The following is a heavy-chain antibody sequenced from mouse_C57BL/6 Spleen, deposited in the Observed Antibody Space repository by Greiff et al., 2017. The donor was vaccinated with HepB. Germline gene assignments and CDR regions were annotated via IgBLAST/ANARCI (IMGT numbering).Heavy chain of an antibody. CDR3: ARVDYYGSSTWFAY. J-gene: IGHJ3*01. CDR2: IYPGGGYT. D-gene: IGHD1-1*01. CDR1: GYTFTNYW. V-gene: IGHV1-63*01. Sequence: QIQLQQSGAELVRPGTSVKMSCKASGYTFTNYWIGWAKQRPGHGLEWIGDIYPGGGYTNYNGKFKGKATLTADKSSSTAYMQFSSLTSEDSAIYYCARVDYYGSSTWFAYWGQGTLVTVSA.